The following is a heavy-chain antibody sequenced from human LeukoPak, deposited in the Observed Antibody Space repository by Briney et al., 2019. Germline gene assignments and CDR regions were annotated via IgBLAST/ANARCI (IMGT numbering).Heavy chain of an antibody. Sequence: GASVNVSCKASGGTFSSYAISWVRQAPGQGLEWMGGIIPIFGTANYAQKFQGRVTITADESTSTAYMELSSLRSEDTAVYYCARESATTTVVTPWHFDYWGQGTLVTVSS. J-gene: IGHJ4*02. V-gene: IGHV1-69*13. D-gene: IGHD4-23*01. CDR3: ARESATTTVVTPWHFDY. CDR2: IIPIFGTA. CDR1: GGTFSSYA.